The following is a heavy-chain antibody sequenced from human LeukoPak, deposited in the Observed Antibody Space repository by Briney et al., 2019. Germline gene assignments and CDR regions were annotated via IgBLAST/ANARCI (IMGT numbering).Heavy chain of an antibody. CDR3: AKVAKYYDFWSGHYFDY. D-gene: IGHD3-3*01. CDR2: ISYDGSNK. J-gene: IGHJ4*02. CDR1: GFTFSSYA. Sequence: GGSLRLSCAASGFTFSSYAMHWVRQAPGKGLEWVAVISYDGSNKYYADSVKGRFTISRDNSKNTLYLQMNSLRAEDTAVYYCAKVAKYYDFWSGHYFDYWGQGTLVTVSS. V-gene: IGHV3-30*04.